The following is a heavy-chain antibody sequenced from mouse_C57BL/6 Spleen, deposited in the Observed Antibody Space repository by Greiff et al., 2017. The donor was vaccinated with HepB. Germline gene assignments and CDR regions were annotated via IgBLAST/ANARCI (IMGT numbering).Heavy chain of an antibody. CDR1: GYTFTSYW. CDR2: IDPNSGGT. J-gene: IGHJ2*01. CDR3: ARLRSSYVGSTWYFDY. Sequence: QVQLQQPGAELVKPGASVKLSCKASGYTFTSYWMHWVKQRPGRGLEWIGRIDPNSGGTKYNEKFKSKATLTVDKPSSTAYMQLSSLTSDDSAVYYCARLRSSYVGSTWYFDYGGQGTTLTVSS. D-gene: IGHD1-1*01. V-gene: IGHV1-72*01.